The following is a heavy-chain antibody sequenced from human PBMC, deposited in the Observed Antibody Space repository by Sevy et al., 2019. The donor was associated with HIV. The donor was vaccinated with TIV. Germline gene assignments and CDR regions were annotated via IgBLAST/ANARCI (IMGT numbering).Heavy chain of an antibody. V-gene: IGHV4-59*13. CDR1: GGSMRNFY. CDR2: IYYRGST. D-gene: IGHD3-3*01. J-gene: IGHJ5*01. CDR3: ARSGFLEWAGSTRGPPHWFDS. Sequence: SETLSLTCSVSGGSMRNFYWSWIRQPPGKGLEWIGNIYYRGSTNYNPSLKSRVTMSVDTSKNQFSLKLSSVTAADTAVYYCARSGFLEWAGSTRGPPHWFDSWGQGTLVTVSS.